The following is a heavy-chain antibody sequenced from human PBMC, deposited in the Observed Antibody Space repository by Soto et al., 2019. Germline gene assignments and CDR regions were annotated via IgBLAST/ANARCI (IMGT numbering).Heavy chain of an antibody. D-gene: IGHD4-17*01. CDR1: GGSFSGYY. Sequence: PSETLSLTCAVYGGSFSGYYWSWIRQPPGKGLERIGEINHSGSTNYNPSLKSRVTISVDTSKNQFSLKLSSVTAADTAVYYCARGSPTVTRRDFDYWGQGTLVTVS. CDR2: INHSGST. CDR3: ARGSPTVTRRDFDY. J-gene: IGHJ4*02. V-gene: IGHV4-34*01.